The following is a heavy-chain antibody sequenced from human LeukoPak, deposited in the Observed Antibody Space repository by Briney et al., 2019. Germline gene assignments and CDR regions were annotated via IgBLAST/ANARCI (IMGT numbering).Heavy chain of an antibody. CDR1: GFTFSSYS. Sequence: PGGSLRLSCAASGFTFSSYSMNWVRQAPGKGLEWVSSISSSSSYIYYADSVKGRFTISRDNAKNSLYLQMNSLRAEDTAVYYCARVGIGEYGSGSYSPFDPWGQGTLVTVSS. D-gene: IGHD3-10*01. CDR3: ARVGIGEYGSGSYSPFDP. V-gene: IGHV3-21*01. CDR2: ISSSSSYI. J-gene: IGHJ5*02.